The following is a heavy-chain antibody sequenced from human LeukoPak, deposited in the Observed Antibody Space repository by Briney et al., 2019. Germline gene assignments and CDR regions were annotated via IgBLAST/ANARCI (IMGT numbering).Heavy chain of an antibody. CDR2: INTNTGNP. CDR3: ARDPYTSSSWYRGRANNWFDP. V-gene: IGHV7-4-1*02. J-gene: IGHJ5*02. CDR1: GYTFTTYP. Sequence: VASVKVSCKASGYTFTTYPMNWVRQAPGQGLEWMGWINTNTGNPTYAQGFTGRFVFSLDTSVSTAYLQISSLKADDTAVYYCARDPYTSSSWYRGRANNWFDPWAREPWSPSPQ. D-gene: IGHD6-13*01.